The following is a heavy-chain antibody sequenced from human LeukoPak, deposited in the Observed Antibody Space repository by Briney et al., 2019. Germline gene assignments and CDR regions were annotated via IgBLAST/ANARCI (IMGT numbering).Heavy chain of an antibody. CDR3: ARDYGSGSYRFDY. CDR1: GYTFPTYG. V-gene: IGHV1-18*01. J-gene: IGHJ4*02. D-gene: IGHD3-10*01. CDR2: IDAYNGNT. Sequence: GASVKVSCKASGYTFPTYGISRVRQAPGQGLEWMGWIDAYNGNTKYAQKLQGRVSMTTHTSTSTAYMELRSLRSDDTAVYYCARDYGSGSYRFDYWGQGTLVTVSS.